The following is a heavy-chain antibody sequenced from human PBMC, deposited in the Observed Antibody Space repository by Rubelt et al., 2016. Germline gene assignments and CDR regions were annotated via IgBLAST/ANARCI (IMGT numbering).Heavy chain of an antibody. J-gene: IGHJ6*02. CDR1: GFTFSNYA. CDR2: ISDEGSST. CDR3: TKDLVPGGADV. V-gene: IGHV3-30*04. D-gene: IGHD2-2*01. Sequence: LRLSCAVSGFTFSNYAMHCVRQAPGKGLEWVALISDEGSSTYYGNSVKGRFTISRDNARNSVYLEMSSLRDEDTAVYYCTKDLVPGGADVWGQGTTVTVSS.